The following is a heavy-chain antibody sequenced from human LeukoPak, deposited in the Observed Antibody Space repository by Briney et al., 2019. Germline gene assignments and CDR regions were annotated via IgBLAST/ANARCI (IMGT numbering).Heavy chain of an antibody. Sequence: SETLSLTCAVYGGSFNGYYWSWIRQPPGKGLEWIGEINHSGSTNYNPSLKSRVTISVDTSKNQFSLKLSSVTAADTAVDYCARRRYDYVWGSYRYQYFDYWGEGTLVTVSS. V-gene: IGHV4-34*01. CDR1: GGSFNGYY. CDR2: INHSGST. D-gene: IGHD3-16*02. CDR3: ARRRYDYVWGSYRYQYFDY. J-gene: IGHJ4*02.